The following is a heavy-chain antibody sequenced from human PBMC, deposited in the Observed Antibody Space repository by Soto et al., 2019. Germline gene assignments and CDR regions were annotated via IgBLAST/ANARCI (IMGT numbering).Heavy chain of an antibody. CDR2: IFYSGTT. CDR1: GDSISSISYY. D-gene: IGHD2-21*01. V-gene: IGHV4-39*01. J-gene: IGHJ4*02. CDR3: ARQYSAFDQ. Sequence: QLQLQESGPGLLKPSEALSLTCTVSGDSISSISYYWAWIRQPPGKGLEWIGSIFYSGTTYYSSSLKSRVTISVDTSKNQFSLKLSSVTAADTAVYYCARQYSAFDQWGQGTLVTVSS.